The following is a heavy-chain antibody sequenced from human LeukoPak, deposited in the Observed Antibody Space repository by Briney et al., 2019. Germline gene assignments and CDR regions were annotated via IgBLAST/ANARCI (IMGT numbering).Heavy chain of an antibody. V-gene: IGHV1-46*01. J-gene: IGHJ3*02. Sequence: ASVKVSCKASGGTFSSYAISWVRQAPGQGLEWMGMINPSGGSTNYAQKFQGGVTMTRDTSTSTVYMELSSLRSDDTAVYYCATGSRVFAFDIWGQGTMVTVSS. CDR1: GGTFSSYA. CDR3: ATGSRVFAFDI. CDR2: INPSGGST. D-gene: IGHD6-25*01.